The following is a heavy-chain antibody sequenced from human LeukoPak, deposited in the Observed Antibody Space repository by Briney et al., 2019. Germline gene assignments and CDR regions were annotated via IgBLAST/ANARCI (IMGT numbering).Heavy chain of an antibody. Sequence: SVKVSFKASGGTFSRYAISWVRQAPGQGLEWMGRIIPILGIANYAQKFQGRVTITADKSTSTAYMELSSLRSEDTAVYYCARLIAVAGSYYFDYWGQGTLVTVSS. CDR3: ARLIAVAGSYYFDY. J-gene: IGHJ4*02. V-gene: IGHV1-69*04. CDR1: GGTFSRYA. CDR2: IIPILGIA. D-gene: IGHD6-19*01.